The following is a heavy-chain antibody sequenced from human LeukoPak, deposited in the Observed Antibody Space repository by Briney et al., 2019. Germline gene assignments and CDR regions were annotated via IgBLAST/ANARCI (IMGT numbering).Heavy chain of an antibody. V-gene: IGHV1-2*02. D-gene: IGHD3-9*01. Sequence: ASVKVSCKACGYTFTGYYMHWVRQARGQGIEWMGWINPIRGSTSYAKKFQGTVTMTRETSISTAYMELRRLTSPDTAVYYCPRVRILRYFDPAKMPSDYWGQGTLVTVSS. CDR1: GYTFTGYY. CDR3: PRVRILRYFDPAKMPSDY. J-gene: IGHJ4*02. CDR2: INPIRGST.